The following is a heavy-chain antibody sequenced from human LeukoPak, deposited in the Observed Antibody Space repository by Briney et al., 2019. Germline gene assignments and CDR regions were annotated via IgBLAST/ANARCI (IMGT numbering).Heavy chain of an antibody. CDR2: MYYSGST. CDR1: GGSISSSSYY. J-gene: IGHJ4*02. Sequence: SETLSLTCTVSGGSISSSSYYWGWIRQPPGKGLEWIGSMYYSGSTYYNPSLKSRVTMLLDKSTNQFSLKLSSVTAADTAVYYCVRKVGTSAFDYWGQGTRSPSPQ. V-gene: IGHV4-39*07. D-gene: IGHD1-7*01. CDR3: VRKVGTSAFDY.